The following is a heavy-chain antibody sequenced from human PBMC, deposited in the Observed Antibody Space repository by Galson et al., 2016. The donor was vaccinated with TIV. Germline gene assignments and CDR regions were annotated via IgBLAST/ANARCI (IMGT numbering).Heavy chain of an antibody. CDR1: EFIFSSHE. CDR2: VSSSGRTM. CDR3: AGRRGQSGNYFYYYMDV. D-gene: IGHD1-14*01. Sequence: SLRLSCAASEFIFSSHEMNWVRQAPGKGLEWVSYVSSSGRTMYYADSVKGRFTISRDNAKNSLYLQVNSLRVEDTAVYYCAGRRGQSGNYFYYYMDVWGTGTTVTVSS. V-gene: IGHV3-48*03. J-gene: IGHJ6*03.